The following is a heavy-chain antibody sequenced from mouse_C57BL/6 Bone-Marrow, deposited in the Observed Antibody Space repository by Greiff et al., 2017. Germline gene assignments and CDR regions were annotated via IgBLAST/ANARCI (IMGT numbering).Heavy chain of an antibody. J-gene: IGHJ1*03. CDR1: GYAFSRYW. Sequence: QVQLKQSGAELVKPGASVKISCKASGYAFSRYWMNWVKQRPGKGLEWIGQIYPGDGDTNYNGKFKGKATLTADKSSSTAYMQLSSLTSEDSAVYFCARSGYYGSRNPNFDVWGTGTTGTVSS. CDR3: ARSGYYGSRNPNFDV. CDR2: IYPGDGDT. D-gene: IGHD1-1*01. V-gene: IGHV1-80*01.